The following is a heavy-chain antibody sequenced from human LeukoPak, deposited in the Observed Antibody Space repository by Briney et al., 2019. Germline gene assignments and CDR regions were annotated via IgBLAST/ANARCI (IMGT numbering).Heavy chain of an antibody. V-gene: IGHV4-59*01. Sequence: PSETLSLTCTVSGGSISSYYWSWIRQPPGKGLEWIGYIYYSGSTNYNPSLKSRVTISVDTSKNQFSLKLSSVTAADTAVYYCARVGYYDSSGYYDDYWGQGTLVTVSS. CDR2: IYYSGST. CDR1: GGSISSYY. J-gene: IGHJ4*02. D-gene: IGHD3-22*01. CDR3: ARVGYYDSSGYYDDY.